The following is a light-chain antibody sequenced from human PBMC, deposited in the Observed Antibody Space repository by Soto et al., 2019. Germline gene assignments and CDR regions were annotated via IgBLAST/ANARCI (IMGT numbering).Light chain of an antibody. CDR2: DTS. CDR1: QTVRNN. J-gene: IGKJ2*01. V-gene: IGKV3D-15*01. Sequence: EIVLTQSPATLSLSPGERATLSCRASQTVRNNYLAWYQQKPGQAPRLLIYDTSDRASGIPARFSGGGSGTEFTLTISSLQSEDFAVYYCQQYNNWPLYTFGQGTKVDIK. CDR3: QQYNNWPLYT.